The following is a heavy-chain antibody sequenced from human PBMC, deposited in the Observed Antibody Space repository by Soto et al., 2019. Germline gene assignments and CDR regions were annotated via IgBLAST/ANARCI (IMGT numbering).Heavy chain of an antibody. V-gene: IGHV1-18*04. CDR1: GYPFSSYG. J-gene: IGHJ6*02. CDR3: VRDFWQWPGQYYYGMAV. CDR2: ISGYNGKT. Sequence: ASVKVSCKTSGYPFSSYGISWVRQAPGQGLEWLGWISGYNGKTEYGQKVQDRLILTTDTSTNTVYMEMRNLRSDDTAVYYCVRDFWQWPGQYYYGMAVWGQGTTVTVSS. D-gene: IGHD6-19*01.